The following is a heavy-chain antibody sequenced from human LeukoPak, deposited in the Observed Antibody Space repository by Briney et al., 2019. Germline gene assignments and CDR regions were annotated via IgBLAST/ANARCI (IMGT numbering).Heavy chain of an antibody. J-gene: IGHJ4*02. CDR2: ISSSGSTI. V-gene: IGHV3-48*03. Sequence: GGSLRLSCAASGFTFSSYEMNWVRQAPGKGLEWVSYISSSGSTIYYADSVKGRFTISRDNAKNSLYLQMNSLRAEDTAVYYCARGGFIVAPMGYFDYWGQGTLVTVSS. CDR1: GFTFSSYE. D-gene: IGHD3-10*01. CDR3: ARGGFIVAPMGYFDY.